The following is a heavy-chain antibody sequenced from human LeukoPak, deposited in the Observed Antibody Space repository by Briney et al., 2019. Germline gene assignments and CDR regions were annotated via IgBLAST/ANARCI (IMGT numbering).Heavy chain of an antibody. CDR3: ARVDAGYVWGSYRQYYFDY. J-gene: IGHJ4*02. Sequence: SETLSLTCTVSGYSIGIGYYWGWIRQTPGKGLEWIGSIYHSGATYYNPSLKSRVTMSVDTSKNQFSLKLSSVTAADTAVYYCARVDAGYVWGSYRQYYFDYWGQGTLVTVSS. CDR2: IYHSGAT. V-gene: IGHV4-38-2*02. CDR1: GYSIGIGYY. D-gene: IGHD3-16*02.